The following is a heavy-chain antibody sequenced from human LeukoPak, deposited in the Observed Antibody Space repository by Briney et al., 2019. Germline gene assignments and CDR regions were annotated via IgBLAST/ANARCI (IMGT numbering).Heavy chain of an antibody. CDR2: IYYSGST. D-gene: IGHD6-6*01. CDR3: ARGSSSDY. J-gene: IGHJ4*02. V-gene: IGHV4-59*01. CDR1: GGSISSYY. Sequence: SETLSLTCTVSGGSISSYYWSWIRQPPGKGLEWIGYIYYSGSTNYNPSLKSRVTISVDTSKNQFSLKLSSVTAADTAMYYCARGSSSDYWGRGTLVTVSS.